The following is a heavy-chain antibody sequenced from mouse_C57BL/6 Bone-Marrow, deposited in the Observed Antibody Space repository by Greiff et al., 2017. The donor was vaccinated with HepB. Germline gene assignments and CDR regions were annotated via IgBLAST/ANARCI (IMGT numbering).Heavy chain of an antibody. V-gene: IGHV1-5*01. Sequence: VQLQQSGTVLARPGASVKMSCKTSGYTFTSYWMHWVKQRPGQGLEWIGAIYPGNSDTSYNQKFKGKAKLTAVTSASTAYMELSSLTNEDSAVYYCTRATVVASPWFAYWGQGTLVTVSA. CDR2: IYPGNSDT. CDR1: GYTFTSYW. J-gene: IGHJ3*01. CDR3: TRATVVASPWFAY. D-gene: IGHD1-1*01.